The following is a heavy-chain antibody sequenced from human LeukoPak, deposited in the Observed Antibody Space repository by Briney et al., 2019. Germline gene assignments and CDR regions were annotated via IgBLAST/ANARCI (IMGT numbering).Heavy chain of an antibody. CDR2: ISAYNGHT. J-gene: IGHJ6*03. D-gene: IGHD3-3*01. V-gene: IGHV1-18*01. CDR3: ARVALGLWSGYYTGNYYYYYMDV. Sequence: ASVKVSCKASGYTFTSYGISWVRQAPGQGLEWMGWISAYNGHTNYAQKLQGRVTMTTDTSTSTAYMELRSLRSDDTAVYYCARVALGLWSGYYTGNYYYYYMDVWGKGTTVTVSS. CDR1: GYTFTSYG.